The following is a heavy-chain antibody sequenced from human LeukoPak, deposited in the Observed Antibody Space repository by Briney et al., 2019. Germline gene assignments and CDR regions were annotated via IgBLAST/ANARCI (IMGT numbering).Heavy chain of an antibody. CDR1: GGSISSLY. J-gene: IGHJ4*02. CDR2: IYYTGST. CDR3: ARHRAYSSSSPFDY. D-gene: IGHD6-6*01. Sequence: PSETLSLTCSVSGGSISSLYGSWIRQPPGKGLEWIGYIYYTGSTNYNPSLESRVTMFVDMSKNQFSLRLSSVTAADTAVYYCARHRAYSSSSPFDYWGQGTLVTVSS. V-gene: IGHV4-59*08.